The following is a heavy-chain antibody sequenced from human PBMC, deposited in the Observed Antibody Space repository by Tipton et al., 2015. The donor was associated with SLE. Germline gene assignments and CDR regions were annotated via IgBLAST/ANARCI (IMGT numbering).Heavy chain of an antibody. CDR2: IYSSGTT. CDR1: GASIRRDSYY. D-gene: IGHD3/OR15-3a*01. V-gene: IGHV4-39*07. Sequence: TLSLTCIVSGASIRRDSYYWGWVRQTPETGLEWIGNIYSSGTTHYNPSLRSRLSISLDMSNTQFSLRLSSVTAADTAVYFCVRDGFNTHPWRFDFWGQGTLVTVSS. J-gene: IGHJ4*02. CDR3: VRDGFNTHPWRFDF.